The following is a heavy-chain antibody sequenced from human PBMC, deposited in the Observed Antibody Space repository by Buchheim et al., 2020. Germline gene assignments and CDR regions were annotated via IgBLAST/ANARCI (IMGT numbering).Heavy chain of an antibody. J-gene: IGHJ4*02. CDR3: ARSLFDY. CDR1: GGSFSGYY. CDR2: INDSGNT. Sequence: QVQLQQWGAGLLKPSETLSLTCAVYGGSFSGYYWGWIRQPPGKGLEWIGEINDSGNTNYNPSLKSRVTISLEPPKNQFSLRLNSVTAADTAVYYCARSLFDYWGQGTL. V-gene: IGHV4-34*01.